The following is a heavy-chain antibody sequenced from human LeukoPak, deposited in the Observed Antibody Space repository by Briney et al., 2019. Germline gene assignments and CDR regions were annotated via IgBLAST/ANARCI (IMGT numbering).Heavy chain of an antibody. J-gene: IGHJ4*02. Sequence: SGGSLRLSCAASGFTFSSYDMHWVRQATGKGLEWVSAIGTAGDTYYPGSVKGRFTISRENAKNSLYLQMNSLRAGDTAVYYCARASRDSSGYYYLHYWGQGTLVTVSS. CDR2: IGTAGDT. D-gene: IGHD3-22*01. V-gene: IGHV3-13*01. CDR3: ARASRDSSGYYYLHY. CDR1: GFTFSSYD.